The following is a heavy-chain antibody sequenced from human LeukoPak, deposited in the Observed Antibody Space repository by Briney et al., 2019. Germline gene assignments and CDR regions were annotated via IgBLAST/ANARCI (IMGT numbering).Heavy chain of an antibody. CDR1: GGSISGYY. CDR3: ARGLRLGYCSSTSCLGAFDI. J-gene: IGHJ3*02. Sequence: SETLSLTCTVSGGSISGYYWSWIRQPPGKGLEWIGYIYYSGSTNYNPSLKSRVTISVDTSKNQFSLKLSSVTAADTAVYYCARGLRLGYCSSTSCLGAFDIWGQGTMVTVSS. V-gene: IGHV4-59*01. CDR2: IYYSGST. D-gene: IGHD2-2*01.